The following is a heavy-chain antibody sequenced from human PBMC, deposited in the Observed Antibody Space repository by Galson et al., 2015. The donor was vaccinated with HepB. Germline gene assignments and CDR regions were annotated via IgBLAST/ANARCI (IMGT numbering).Heavy chain of an antibody. CDR2: ISSSSSYI. J-gene: IGHJ4*02. CDR3: ARDLLIVGATFGGSVN. Sequence: SLRLSCAASGFTFSSYSMNWVRQAPGKGLEWVSSISSSSSYIYYADSVKGRFTISRDNAKNSLYLQMNSLRAEDTAVYYCARDLLIVGATFGGSVNWGQGTLVTVSS. V-gene: IGHV3-21*01. CDR1: GFTFSSYS. D-gene: IGHD1-26*01.